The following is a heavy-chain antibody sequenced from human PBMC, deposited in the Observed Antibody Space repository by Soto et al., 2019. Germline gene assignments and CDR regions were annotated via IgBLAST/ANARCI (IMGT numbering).Heavy chain of an antibody. CDR2: IMYSGYS. V-gene: IGHV4-59*08. CDR3: ARRGFGPLHGLVDV. D-gene: IGHD3-10*01. CDR1: GDSLTNYY. J-gene: IGHJ6*02. Sequence: TLSLTCTVSGDSLTNYYCSWFRQPPGKGLEWIGYIMYSGYSAYNLSLKRRVTMSMDTSKTQFSLMLESVTATDTAVYYCARRGFGPLHGLVDVWGQGTTVTVFS.